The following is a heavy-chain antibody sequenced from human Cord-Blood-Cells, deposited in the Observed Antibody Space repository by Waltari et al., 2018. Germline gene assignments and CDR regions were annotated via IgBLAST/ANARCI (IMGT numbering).Heavy chain of an antibody. V-gene: IGHV3-23*04. J-gene: IGHJ4*02. CDR3: AKEPCCSSTSLDY. Sequence: EVQLVESGGGLVQPGGSLRPSCAASGFTFSSHAMSWVRQAPGKGVEWVSAISGSGGSTYYADSVKGRFTISRDNSKNTLYLQRNSLRAEDTAVYYCAKEPCCSSTSLDYWGQGTLVTVSS. D-gene: IGHD2-2*01. CDR1: GFTFSSHA. CDR2: ISGSGGST.